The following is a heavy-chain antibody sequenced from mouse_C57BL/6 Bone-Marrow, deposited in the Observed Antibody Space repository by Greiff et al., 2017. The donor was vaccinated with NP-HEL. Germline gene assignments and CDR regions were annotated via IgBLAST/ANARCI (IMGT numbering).Heavy chain of an antibody. CDR1: GYTFTDYY. J-gene: IGHJ3*01. Sequence: EVQLQQSGPELVKPGASVKISCKASGYTFTDYYMNWVKQSHGKSLEWIGDINPNNGGTSYNQKFKGKATLTEDKSSSTAYMELRSLTSEDSAVYYCARDPSYWGQGTLVTVSA. V-gene: IGHV1-26*01. CDR3: ARDPSY. CDR2: INPNNGGT.